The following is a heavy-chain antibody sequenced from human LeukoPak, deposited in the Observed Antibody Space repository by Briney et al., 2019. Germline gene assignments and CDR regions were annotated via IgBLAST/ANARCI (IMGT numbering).Heavy chain of an antibody. J-gene: IGHJ4*02. D-gene: IGHD3-10*01. V-gene: IGHV3-33*01. CDR1: GFTFSNYG. CDR3: AGNYGPYYFDY. Sequence: GGSLRLSCAASGFTFSNYGMHWVRQAPGKGLEWVAVIWYDGSNKYYADSVKGRFTISRDNSKNTLYLQMNSLRAEDTAVYYSAGNYGPYYFDYWGQGTLVTVSS. CDR2: IWYDGSNK.